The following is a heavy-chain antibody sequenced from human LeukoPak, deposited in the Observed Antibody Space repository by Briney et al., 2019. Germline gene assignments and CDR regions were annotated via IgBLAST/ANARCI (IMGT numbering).Heavy chain of an antibody. V-gene: IGHV4-59*01. CDR2: IYYSGIT. D-gene: IGHD4-17*01. Sequence: SETLSLTCTVSGGSINNYYWSWIRQSPGKGLEWIGYIYYSGITNYNPSLKSRVTISVDTSKNQFSLNLNFVTAADTAVYYCARTLQATVTTRVIGYYYYYMDVWGKGTTVTISS. J-gene: IGHJ6*03. CDR1: GGSINNYY. CDR3: ARTLQATVTTRVIGYYYYYMDV.